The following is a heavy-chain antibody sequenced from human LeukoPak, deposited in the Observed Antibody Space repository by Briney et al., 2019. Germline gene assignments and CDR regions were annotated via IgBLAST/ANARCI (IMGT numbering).Heavy chain of an antibody. CDR2: ISSSNSTI. CDR1: GFTFSSYS. Sequence: GGSLRLSCAASGFTFSSYSMNWVRQAPGKGLEWVSYISSSNSTIYYADSVKGRFTISRDNAKNSLYLQMNSLRAEDTAVYYCARSGRFERGWELQFPDSWGQGTLVTVSS. CDR3: ARSGRFERGWELQFPDS. D-gene: IGHD1-26*01. V-gene: IGHV3-48*01. J-gene: IGHJ4*02.